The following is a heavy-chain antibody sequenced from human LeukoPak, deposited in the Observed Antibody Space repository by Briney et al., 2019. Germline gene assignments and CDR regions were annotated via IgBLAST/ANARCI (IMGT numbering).Heavy chain of an antibody. D-gene: IGHD5-18*01. Sequence: AGGSLRLSCAASGFTFRSYAMTWVRQAPGKGLEWVSGVGPTGTQTYHAPSVKDRFASSRDHSKKLLYLQIDTLRPEGTAVYYCAQHRAWIQFWSWGQG. J-gene: IGHJ1*01. CDR2: VGPTGTQT. CDR1: GFTFRSYA. V-gene: IGHV3-23*01. CDR3: AQHRAWIQFWS.